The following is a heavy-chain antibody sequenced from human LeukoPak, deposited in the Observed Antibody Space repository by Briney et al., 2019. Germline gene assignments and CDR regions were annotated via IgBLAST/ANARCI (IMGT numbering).Heavy chain of an antibody. CDR1: GYSFTSYW. D-gene: IGHD3-10*01. CDR3: ARHRGYYYGSGSYYNGAFDI. CDR2: IYPGDSDT. Sequence: GESLKISCKGSGYSFTSYWIGWVRQMPGKGLEWMGIIYPGDSDTRYSTSFQGQVTISADKSISTAYLQWSSLKASDTAMYYCARHRGYYYGSGSYYNGAFDIWGQGTMVTVSS. J-gene: IGHJ3*02. V-gene: IGHV5-51*01.